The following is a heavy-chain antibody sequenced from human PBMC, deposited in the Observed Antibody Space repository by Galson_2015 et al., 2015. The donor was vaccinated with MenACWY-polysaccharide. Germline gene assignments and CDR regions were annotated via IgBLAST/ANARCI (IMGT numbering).Heavy chain of an antibody. CDR1: GVTFSSYA. V-gene: IGHV3-23*01. D-gene: IGHD6-6*01. CDR2: ISGSGGST. J-gene: IGHJ6*01. CDR3: VKDNSSIPMGGGMDV. Sequence: SLRLSCAASGVTFSSYAMSWVRQAPGKGLEWVSAISGSGGSTYSADSVKGRFTISMDNSKNTLYLLMNSLRAGDTDVYYCVKDNSSIPMGGGMDVWGQGTMVTVSS.